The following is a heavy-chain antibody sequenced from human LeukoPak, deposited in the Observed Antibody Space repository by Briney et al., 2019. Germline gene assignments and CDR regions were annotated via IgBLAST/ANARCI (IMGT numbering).Heavy chain of an antibody. D-gene: IGHD6-13*01. J-gene: IGHJ5*02. V-gene: IGHV4-34*01. CDR3: ARGYSSSWYLNWFDP. CDR2: INHTGST. Sequence: SETLSLTCAVYGGSFSGYYWSWIRQPPGKGLEWIGEINHTGSTYYNPSLKSRVTISVDTSRNQFSLKLNSVTAADTAVYYCARGYSSSWYLNWFDPWGQGTLVTVSS. CDR1: GGSFSGYY.